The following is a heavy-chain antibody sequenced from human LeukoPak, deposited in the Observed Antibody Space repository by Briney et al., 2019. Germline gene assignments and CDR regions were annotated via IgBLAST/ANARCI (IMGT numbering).Heavy chain of an antibody. CDR3: ARDGHYYGSGSPFYFDY. J-gene: IGHJ4*02. D-gene: IGHD3-10*01. V-gene: IGHV3-30*03. CDR1: GFTFSSYG. Sequence: GRSLRLSCAASGFTFSSYGMHWVRQAPGKGLEWVAVISYDGSNKYYADSVKGRFTISRDNSKNTLYLQMNSLRAEDTAVYYCARDGHYYGSGSPFYFDYWGQGTLVTVSS. CDR2: ISYDGSNK.